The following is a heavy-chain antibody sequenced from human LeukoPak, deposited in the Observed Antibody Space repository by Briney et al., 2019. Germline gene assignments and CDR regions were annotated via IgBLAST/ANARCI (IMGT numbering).Heavy chain of an antibody. J-gene: IGHJ3*02. CDR2: INHSGST. D-gene: IGHD3-16*02. V-gene: IGHV4-34*01. CDR3: ARGRGYDYVWGSYRNDAFDI. Sequence: SETLSLTCAVYGGSFSGYYWSWIRQPPGKGLEWIGEINHSGSTNYNPSLKSRVTISVDTSKNQFSLKLSSVTAADTAVYYCARGRGYDYVWGSYRNDAFDIWGQGTMVTVSS. CDR1: GGSFSGYY.